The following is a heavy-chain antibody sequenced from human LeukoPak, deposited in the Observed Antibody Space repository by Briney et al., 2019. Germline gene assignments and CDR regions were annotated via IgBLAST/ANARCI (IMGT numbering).Heavy chain of an antibody. CDR2: ISPNGGAT. CDR3: ARDQHDYGDYALDF. Sequence: ASVKVSCKASGYTFTDQYLHWVRQAPGQGREWMGWISPNGGATNHAQKFQGRITLTRDTSISTAYMELSRLRSEDTAVYYCARDQHDYGDYALDFWGQGTLVTVSS. D-gene: IGHD4-17*01. CDR1: GYTFTDQY. J-gene: IGHJ4*02. V-gene: IGHV1-2*02.